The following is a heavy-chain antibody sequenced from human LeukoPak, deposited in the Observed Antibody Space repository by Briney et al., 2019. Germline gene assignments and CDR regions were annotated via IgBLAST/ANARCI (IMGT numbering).Heavy chain of an antibody. CDR1: GYSFSDYW. J-gene: IGHJ4*02. CDR2: IYPGDSDT. Sequence: GESLKISCEGFGYSFSDYWIGWVRQMPGKGLEWMGIIYPGDSDTRYSPSFQGQVTISADKSISTAYLQWSSLKASDTAMYYCARSFGSRGYFDYWGQGTLVTVSS. V-gene: IGHV5-51*01. CDR3: ARSFGSRGYFDY. D-gene: IGHD6-13*01.